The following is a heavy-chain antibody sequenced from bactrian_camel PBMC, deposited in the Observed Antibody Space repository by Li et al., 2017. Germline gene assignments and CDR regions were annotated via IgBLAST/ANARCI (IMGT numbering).Heavy chain of an antibody. CDR2: IDDDGTT. Sequence: VQLVESGGGSVQAGRSLRLSCLASGFTYRAYCMGWFRQAPGKEREGVAAIDDDGTTLYTNSVKGRFTISQDTAKNTVYLQMSSLKPEDTAMYYCASDSESICYDYSYWGQGTQVTVS. D-gene: IGHD3*01. J-gene: IGHJ4*01. V-gene: IGHV3S40*01. CDR1: GFTYRAYC. CDR3: ASDSESICYDYSY.